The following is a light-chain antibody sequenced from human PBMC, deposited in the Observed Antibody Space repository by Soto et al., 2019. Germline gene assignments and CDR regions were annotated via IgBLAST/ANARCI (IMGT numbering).Light chain of an antibody. CDR3: QQYDYWWT. J-gene: IGKJ1*01. CDR1: QSGTSN. CDR2: RAS. Sequence: VMTQSPGAVSVSPGERATLSCRASQSGTSNVARYQQKPGQAPRLLICRASARDTGVPARFNGSGSGTEFTLTFSSLPSEDFGIYYCQQYDYWWTFGQGTKVDIK. V-gene: IGKV3-15*01.